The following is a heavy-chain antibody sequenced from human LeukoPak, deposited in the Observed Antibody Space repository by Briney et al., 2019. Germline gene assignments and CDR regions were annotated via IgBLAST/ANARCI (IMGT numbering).Heavy chain of an antibody. J-gene: IGHJ6*03. V-gene: IGHV3-23*01. Sequence: GGSLRLSCVASGFTFSSYAMSWVRQAPGKGLEWVSAISGSGSSGGSTYYVDSVKGRFTISRDNSKNTLYLQMNSLRAEGTAVYYCAKGGKWLVSSAFYYYYMDVWGKGTTVTISS. CDR3: AKGGKWLVSSAFYYYYMDV. CDR1: GFTFSSYA. CDR2: ISGSGSSGGST. D-gene: IGHD6-19*01.